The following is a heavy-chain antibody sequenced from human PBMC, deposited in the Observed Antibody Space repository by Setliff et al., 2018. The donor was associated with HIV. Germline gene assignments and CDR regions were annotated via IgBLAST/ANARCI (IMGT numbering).Heavy chain of an antibody. V-gene: IGHV1-69*06. CDR2: IIPIFGKT. Sequence: SVKVSCKGFGGTFSTYSLSWVRQAPGQGLEWMGGIIPIFGKTNYAQKFQGRVTITADKSTTTAFMDLSGLRSEDTAVYYCAENRSPSIFSAPTNTFDIWGQGTMVTVSS. CDR3: AENRSPSIFSAPTNTFDI. J-gene: IGHJ3*02. CDR1: GGTFSTYS. D-gene: IGHD3-9*01.